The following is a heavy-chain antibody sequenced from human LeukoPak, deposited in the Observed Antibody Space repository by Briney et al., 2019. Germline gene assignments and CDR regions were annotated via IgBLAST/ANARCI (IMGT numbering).Heavy chain of an antibody. V-gene: IGHV1-2*02. D-gene: IGHD2-15*01. J-gene: IGHJ4*02. CDR3: ARSGDCSGGSCYPYYFDY. CDR1: GYTFTGYY. CDR2: INPNSGGT. Sequence: ASVKVSCKASGYTFTGYYMHWVRQAPGQGLEWMGWINPNSGGTNYAQKFQGRVTMTRDTSISTAYMELSRLRSDDTAVYYCARSGDCSGGSCYPYYFDYWGQGTLVTVSS.